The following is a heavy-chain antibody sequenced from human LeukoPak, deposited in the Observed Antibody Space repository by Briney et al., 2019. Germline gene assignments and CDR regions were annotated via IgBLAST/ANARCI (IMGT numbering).Heavy chain of an antibody. J-gene: IGHJ4*02. D-gene: IGHD6-13*01. CDR3: VRLVGNSWLDY. CDR1: GGDVLPYKAP. V-gene: IGHV6-1*01. CDR2: TYYRSQWYN. Sequence: SQTLSLTRAICGGDVLPYKAPWIGPRHSTSGARVGLGRTYYRSQWYNDYAVSVKSRITITPDTSTNQFSLHLNSVTPDDTAVYYCVRLVGNSWLDYWGQGTLVTVSS.